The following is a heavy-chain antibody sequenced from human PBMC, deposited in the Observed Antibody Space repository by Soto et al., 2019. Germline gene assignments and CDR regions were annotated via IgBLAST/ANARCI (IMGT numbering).Heavy chain of an antibody. J-gene: IGHJ2*01. CDR2: IIPIFGTA. CDR1: GGTFSSYA. CDR3: ARWSNYYDSSGYYTYWYFDL. V-gene: IGHV1-69*01. D-gene: IGHD3-22*01. Sequence: QVQLVQSGAEVKKPGSSVKVSCKASGGTFSSYAISWVRKAPGQGLEWRGGIIPIFGTANYAQKFQGRVTITADESTSTAYMELSSLRSEYTAVYYCARWSNYYDSSGYYTYWYFDLWGRGTLVTVSS.